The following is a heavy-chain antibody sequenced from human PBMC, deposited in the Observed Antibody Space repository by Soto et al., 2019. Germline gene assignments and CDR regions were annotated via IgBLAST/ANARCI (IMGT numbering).Heavy chain of an antibody. J-gene: IGHJ3*02. CDR1: GFTFSSYW. D-gene: IGHD4-17*01. V-gene: IGHV3-74*01. CDR3: ARDGTTANAFDI. Sequence: EVQLVESGGGLVQPGGSLRLSCAASGFTFSSYWMHWVRQDPGKGLVWVSRTNSDGSSTSYADSVKGRFTISRDNAKNTLYLQMNSLRAEDTAVYYCARDGTTANAFDIWGQGTMVTVSS. CDR2: TNSDGSST.